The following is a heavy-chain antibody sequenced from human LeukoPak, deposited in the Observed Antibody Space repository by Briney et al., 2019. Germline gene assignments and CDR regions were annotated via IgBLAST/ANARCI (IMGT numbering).Heavy chain of an antibody. D-gene: IGHD2-15*01. CDR3: ARGRARRGARVVAATGYLDY. J-gene: IGHJ4*02. CDR2: INHSGST. V-gene: IGHV4-34*01. Sequence: PSETLSLTCAVSGGSFSGYYWSWIRKPPAKGLELIGEINHSGSTNYNPSPKIRVTISVDTSKNKFSLKLSPMTAADTAVYYCARGRARRGARVVAATGYLDYWGQGTLVSVSS. CDR1: GGSFSGYY.